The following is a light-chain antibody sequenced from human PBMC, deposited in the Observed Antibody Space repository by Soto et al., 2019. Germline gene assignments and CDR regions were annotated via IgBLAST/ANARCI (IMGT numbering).Light chain of an antibody. J-gene: IGKJ4*01. CDR2: GVS. V-gene: IGKV3-20*01. CDR1: QSVTSSY. CDR3: QQYGDSPLT. Sequence: EIVLTQSPGTVSLSPGERATLSCRASQSVTSSYLAWYQQKPGQALRLLIYGVSSRATGIPDRFSGSGAGTDFTLTISRLEPEDFAVYYCQQYGDSPLTLGGGTKVDIK.